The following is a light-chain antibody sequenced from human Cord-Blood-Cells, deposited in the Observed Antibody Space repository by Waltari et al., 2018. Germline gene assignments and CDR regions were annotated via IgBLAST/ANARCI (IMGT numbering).Light chain of an antibody. CDR2: EVS. CDR1: SSDVGGYNY. Sequence: QSALTQPASVSGSPGQSITISCTGTSSDVGGYNYVSWYQQHPGKAPKLMIYEVSNRPSGVSNRFSGSKSVNTASLPISGLQAEDEADYYCSSYTSSSTLYVFGTGTKVTVL. CDR3: SSYTSSSTLYV. V-gene: IGLV2-14*01. J-gene: IGLJ1*01.